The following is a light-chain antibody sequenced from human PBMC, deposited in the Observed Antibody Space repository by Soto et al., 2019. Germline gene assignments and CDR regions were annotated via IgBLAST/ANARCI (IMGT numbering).Light chain of an antibody. Sequence: EIVLTQSPGTLSLSPGERATLSCRASQTITTLAWYQRKPGQAPRLLIYRVSSRATGVPDRFSGSGSGTDYTLTISRLEPEDFAVYYCQQYGNLPLTVVGGTKVDMK. CDR3: QQYGNLPLT. CDR2: RVS. J-gene: IGKJ4*01. V-gene: IGKV3-20*01. CDR1: QTITT.